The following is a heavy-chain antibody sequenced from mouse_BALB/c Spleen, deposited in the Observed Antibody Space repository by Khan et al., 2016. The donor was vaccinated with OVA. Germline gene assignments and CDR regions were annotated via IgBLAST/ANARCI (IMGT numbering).Heavy chain of an antibody. V-gene: IGHV3-2*02. CDR2: ISYSGNT. D-gene: IGHD2-4*01. CDR3: ARKDYYDYDPFPY. Sequence: EVQLVETGPGLMKPSQSLSLTCTVTGYSITSEFAWNWIRQFPGNKLEWMGYISYSGNTRYNPSLKSLISITRDTSRNQFFLQLNSVTTEDTATYYCARKDYYDYDPFPYWGQGTLVTVSA. J-gene: IGHJ3*01. CDR1: GYSITSEFA.